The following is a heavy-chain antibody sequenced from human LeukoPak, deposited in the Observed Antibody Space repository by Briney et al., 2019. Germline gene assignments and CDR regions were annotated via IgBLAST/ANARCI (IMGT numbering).Heavy chain of an antibody. Sequence: GGSLRLSCAASGFTFSSYGMHWVRQAPGKGLEWVAVILYDGSNKYYADSVKGRFTISRDNSKNTLYLQMNSLRAEDTAVYYCARDPSDYYGSGRRRTDNWFDPWGQGTLVTVSS. V-gene: IGHV3-33*01. J-gene: IGHJ5*02. CDR3: ARDPSDYYGSGRRRTDNWFDP. CDR1: GFTFSSYG. D-gene: IGHD3-10*01. CDR2: ILYDGSNK.